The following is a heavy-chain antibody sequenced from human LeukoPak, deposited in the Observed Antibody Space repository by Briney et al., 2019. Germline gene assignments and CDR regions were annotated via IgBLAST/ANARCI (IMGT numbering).Heavy chain of an antibody. CDR3: ARVGYDILTGYYPIPNYYFDY. Sequence: PSETLSLTCAVYGGSFSGYYWSWIRQPPGKGLEWIGEINHSGSTNYNPSLKSRVTISVDTSKNQFSLKLSSVTAADTAVYYCARVGYDILTGYYPIPNYYFDYWGQGTLVTVSS. CDR2: INHSGST. J-gene: IGHJ4*02. CDR1: GGSFSGYY. V-gene: IGHV4-34*01. D-gene: IGHD3-9*01.